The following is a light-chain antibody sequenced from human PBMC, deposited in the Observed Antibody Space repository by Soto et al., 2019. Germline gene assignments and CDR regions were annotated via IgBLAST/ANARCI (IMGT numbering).Light chain of an antibody. CDR2: GAS. V-gene: IGKV3-20*01. CDR3: QQYGSSPPIT. CDR1: QSVGTR. J-gene: IGKJ5*01. Sequence: EILLTQSPYTLSFSPVERSTLSFSAAQSVGTRLAWYQHKTGQAPRLLISGASSRATGIPDRFSGSGSGTDFTLTISRLEPEDFAVYYCQQYGSSPPITFGQGTRLEIK.